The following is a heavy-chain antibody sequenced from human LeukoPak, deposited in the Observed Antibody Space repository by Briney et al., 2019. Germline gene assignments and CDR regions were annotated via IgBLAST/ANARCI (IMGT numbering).Heavy chain of an antibody. Sequence: GGSLRLSCAASGFTFSSYGMHWVRQAPGKGLEWVAVISYDGSNKYYADSVKGRFTISRDNSKNTLYLQMNSLRAEDTAVYYCAKALRGSGSPHTVDAFDIWGQGTMVTVSS. V-gene: IGHV3-30*18. D-gene: IGHD3-10*01. CDR3: AKALRGSGSPHTVDAFDI. J-gene: IGHJ3*02. CDR1: GFTFSSYG. CDR2: ISYDGSNK.